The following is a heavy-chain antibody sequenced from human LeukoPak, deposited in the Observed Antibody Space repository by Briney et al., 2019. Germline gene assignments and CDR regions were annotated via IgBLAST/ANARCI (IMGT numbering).Heavy chain of an antibody. CDR3: ARLSPSYCSSTSCYYYGMDV. D-gene: IGHD2-2*01. V-gene: IGHV4-39*01. CDR2: IYYSGST. CDR1: GGSISSSSYY. J-gene: IGHJ6*02. Sequence: SETLSLTCTVSGGSISSSSYYWGWIRQPPGTGLEWIGSIYYSGSTYYNPSLKSRVTISVDTSKNQFSLKLSSVTAADTAVYYCARLSPSYCSSTSCYYYGMDVWGQGTTVTVSS.